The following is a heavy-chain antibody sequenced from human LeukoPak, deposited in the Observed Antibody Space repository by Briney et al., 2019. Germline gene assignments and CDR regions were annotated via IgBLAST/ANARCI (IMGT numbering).Heavy chain of an antibody. Sequence: PGGSLRLSCAASGFTFSSYWMTWVRQAPGRALEWVANIKYDGSEKYHVDSVKGRFTISRDNSKNTLYLQMNSLRAEDTAVYYCAKDRVLRDDGWVFDYWGQGTLVTVSS. J-gene: IGHJ4*02. CDR3: AKDRVLRDDGWVFDY. CDR1: GFTFSSYW. D-gene: IGHD5-24*01. V-gene: IGHV3-7*05. CDR2: IKYDGSEK.